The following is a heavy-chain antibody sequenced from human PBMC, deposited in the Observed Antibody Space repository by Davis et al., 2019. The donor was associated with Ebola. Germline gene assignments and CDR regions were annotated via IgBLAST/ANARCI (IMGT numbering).Heavy chain of an antibody. Sequence: MPSETLSPTCTVPGGPISNRNYYWAWIRQPPGKGLEWTGSFYYSGSTYYNPSLKSRVTISVDRSKNQFSLKLSSVTAADAAVYYCASEDSSGWEDYWGQGTLVTVSS. J-gene: IGHJ4*02. D-gene: IGHD6-19*01. CDR3: ASEDSSGWEDY. CDR1: GGPISNRNYY. V-gene: IGHV4-39*07. CDR2: FYYSGST.